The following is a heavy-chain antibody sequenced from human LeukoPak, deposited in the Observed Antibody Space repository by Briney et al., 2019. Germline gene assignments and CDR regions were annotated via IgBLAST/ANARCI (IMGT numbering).Heavy chain of an antibody. CDR3: ASPSSYDYYYGMDV. CDR2: INHSGST. D-gene: IGHD5-18*01. J-gene: IGHJ6*02. V-gene: IGHV4-34*01. CDR1: GGSFSGYY. Sequence: SETLSLTCAVYGGSFSGYYWSWIRQPPGKGLEWIGEINHSGSTNYNPSLKSRVTISVDRSKNQFSLKLSSVTAADTAVYYCASPSSYDYYYGMDVWGQGTTVTVSS.